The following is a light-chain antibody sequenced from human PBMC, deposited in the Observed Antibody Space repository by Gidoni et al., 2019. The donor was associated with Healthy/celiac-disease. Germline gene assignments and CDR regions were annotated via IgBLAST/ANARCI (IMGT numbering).Light chain of an antibody. CDR1: QDISNY. Sequence: DIQMTQSPSSLSASVVDRVTITCQASQDISNYLNWYQQKPGNAPKLLIYDASHLETGVPSRFSGSGSGTDFTFTISSLQHDDIATYYCQQELTFGGXTKVEIK. CDR3: QQELT. V-gene: IGKV1-33*01. CDR2: DAS. J-gene: IGKJ4*01.